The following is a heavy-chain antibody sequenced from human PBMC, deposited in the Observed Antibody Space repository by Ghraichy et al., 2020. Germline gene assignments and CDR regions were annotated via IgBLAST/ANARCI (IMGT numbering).Heavy chain of an antibody. Sequence: GGSLRLSCAASGFTFSSYAMSWVRQAPGKGLEWVSVISGSGGGTYYADSVKGRFTISRDNSENTLYLQMNSLRAEDTAVYYCAKATTVTANFDYWGQGTLVTVSS. V-gene: IGHV3-23*01. CDR2: ISGSGGGT. J-gene: IGHJ4*02. D-gene: IGHD4-17*01. CDR1: GFTFSSYA. CDR3: AKATTVTANFDY.